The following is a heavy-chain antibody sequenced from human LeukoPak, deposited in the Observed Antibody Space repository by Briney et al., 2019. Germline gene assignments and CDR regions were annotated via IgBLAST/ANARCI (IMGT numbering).Heavy chain of an antibody. V-gene: IGHV3-23*01. D-gene: IGHD3-3*01. CDR1: GFAFSTYV. Sequence: GGSLRLSCAASGFAFSTYVMSWVRQAPGKGLKWVSAISDSGGNPYYADSVEGRFTISRDNSKNTLYLHMDSLRAEDTALYYCTKIDYTINAWGQGTLVTVSS. J-gene: IGHJ5*02. CDR3: TKIDYTINA. CDR2: ISDSGGNP.